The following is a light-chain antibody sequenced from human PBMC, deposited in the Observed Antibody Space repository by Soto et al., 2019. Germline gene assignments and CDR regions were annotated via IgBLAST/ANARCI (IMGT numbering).Light chain of an antibody. CDR3: QPPNTFPRT. V-gene: IGKV1-9*01. CDR2: GAS. Sequence: DIQLTQSPSFLSASVGDRVTITCRASQGISSYLAWYQQPPGKAPKLLIYGASTLQRGVSSRFSGSGSGTEFTLTNRRLQPGGLSNYYWQPPNTFPRTFGQGNKLEVK. J-gene: IGKJ2*01. CDR1: QGISSY.